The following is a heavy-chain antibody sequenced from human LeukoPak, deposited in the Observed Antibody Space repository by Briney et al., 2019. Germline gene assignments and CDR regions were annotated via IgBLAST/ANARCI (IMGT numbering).Heavy chain of an antibody. D-gene: IGHD6-19*01. V-gene: IGHV4-61*02. CDR3: ARDKQWLVSYYYYGMDV. CDR1: GGSISSGSYY. Sequence: PSQTLSLTCTVSGGSISSGSYYWSWIRQPAGTGLEWIGRIYTSGSTNYNPSLKSRVTISVDTSKNQFSLKLSSVTAADTAVYYCARDKQWLVSYYYYGMDVWGQGTTVTVSS. CDR2: IYTSGST. J-gene: IGHJ6*02.